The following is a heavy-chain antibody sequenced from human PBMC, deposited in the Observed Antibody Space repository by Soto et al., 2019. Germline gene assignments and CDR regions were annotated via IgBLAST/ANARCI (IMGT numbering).Heavy chain of an antibody. CDR3: AKDAYDFWSGYPPWYSY. D-gene: IGHD3-3*01. CDR2: ISYDGSNK. J-gene: IGHJ4*02. CDR1: GFTFSSYG. V-gene: IGHV3-30*18. Sequence: GGSLRLSCAASGFTFSSYGMHWVRQAPGKGLEWVAVISYDGSNKYYADSVKGRFTISRDNSKNTLYLQMNSLRAEDTAVYYCAKDAYDFWSGYPPWYSYWGQGTLVTVSS.